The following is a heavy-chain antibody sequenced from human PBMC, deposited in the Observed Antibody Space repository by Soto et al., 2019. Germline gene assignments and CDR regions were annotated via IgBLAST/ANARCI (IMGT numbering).Heavy chain of an antibody. D-gene: IGHD2-21*02. CDR2: ISRSSSYI. J-gene: IGHJ4*02. CDR3: ARAPLASCGGDCYSIYYFDY. V-gene: IGHV3-21*01. CDR1: GCTVSSYS. Sequence: GSLRLSCAASGCTVSSYSMNWVRQAPGKGREWVSSISRSSSYIYYADSGKGRFTISRDNAKHSLHLQMNSMRAEDTAVYYCARAPLASCGGDCYSIYYFDYWGQGTLVTVSS.